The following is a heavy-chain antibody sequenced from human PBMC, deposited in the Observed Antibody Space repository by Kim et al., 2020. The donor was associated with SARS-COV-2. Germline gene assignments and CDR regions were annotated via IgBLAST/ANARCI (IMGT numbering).Heavy chain of an antibody. CDR3: ARQAAAG. Sequence: YSGSTYYNPSLKSRVTISVDTSKNQFSLKLSSVTAADTAVYYCARQAAAGWGQGTLVTVSS. J-gene: IGHJ4*02. CDR2: YSGST. V-gene: IGHV4-39*07. D-gene: IGHD6-13*01.